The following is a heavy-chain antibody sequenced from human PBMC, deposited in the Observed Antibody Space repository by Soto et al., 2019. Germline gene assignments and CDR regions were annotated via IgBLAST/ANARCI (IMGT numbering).Heavy chain of an antibody. Sequence: GGSLRLSCAASGFTFSSYAMSWVRQAPGKGLEWVSAISGSGGSTYYADSVKGRFTITRDNSKNTPYLQMNSLRAEDTAVYYCARSGYCTNGVCYTILYYFDYWGQGTLVTVSS. V-gene: IGHV3-23*01. CDR2: ISGSGGST. CDR3: ARSGYCTNGVCYTILYYFDY. J-gene: IGHJ4*02. CDR1: GFTFSSYA. D-gene: IGHD2-8*01.